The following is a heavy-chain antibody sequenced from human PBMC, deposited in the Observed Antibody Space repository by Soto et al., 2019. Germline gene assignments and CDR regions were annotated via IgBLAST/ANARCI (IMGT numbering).Heavy chain of an antibody. J-gene: IGHJ4*02. CDR2: INWDDDK. V-gene: IGHV2-5*02. D-gene: IGHD2-2*01. CDR3: AHRRRNACNLPYYFDY. Sequence: QITLKESGPTLVQPTQTLTLTCTFSGFSVTTRGVGVGWIRQPPGKSLEWLAFINWDDDKRYSPSLKGRLSITKDTSKNQVVLTVTNMDPVDTATYYCAHRRRNACNLPYYFDYWGQGTLVTVSA. CDR1: GFSVTTRGVG.